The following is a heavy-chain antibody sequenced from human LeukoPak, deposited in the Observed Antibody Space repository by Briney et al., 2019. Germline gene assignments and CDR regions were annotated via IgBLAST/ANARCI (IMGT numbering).Heavy chain of an antibody. J-gene: IGHJ3*02. V-gene: IGHV4-61*02. Sequence: SQTLSLTCTVSGGSISRGSYYWSWIRQPAGKGLEWIGRIYTSGSTNYNPSLKSRVTISVDTSKNQLSLKLSSVTAADTAVYYCARSMGGLFDIWGQGTMVTVSS. CDR3: ARSMGGLFDI. CDR2: IYTSGST. CDR1: GGSISRGSYY. D-gene: IGHD3-16*01.